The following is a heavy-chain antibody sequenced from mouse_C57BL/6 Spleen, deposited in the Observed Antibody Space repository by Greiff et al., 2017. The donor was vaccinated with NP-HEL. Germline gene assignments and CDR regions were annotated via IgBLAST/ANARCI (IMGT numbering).Heavy chain of an antibody. D-gene: IGHD3-3*01. J-gene: IGHJ3*01. V-gene: IGHV1-69*01. CDR2: IDPSDSYT. CDR3: AREGHPY. Sequence: QVQLQQPGAELVMPGASVKLSCKASGYTFTSYWMHWVKQRPGQGLEWIGEIDPSDSYTNYNQKFKGKSTLTVDKSSSTAYMQLSSLTSEDSAVYYCAREGHPYWGQGTLVTVSA. CDR1: GYTFTSYW.